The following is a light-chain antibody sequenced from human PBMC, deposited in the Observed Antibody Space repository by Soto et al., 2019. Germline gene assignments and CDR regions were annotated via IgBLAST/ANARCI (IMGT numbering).Light chain of an antibody. CDR3: LHDYDYPLT. J-gene: IGKJ4*01. CDR1: QGISND. Sequence: AIQMTQSPSSLSASVGDRVTITCRASQGISNDLGWYQQKPGKAPRLLIYAASTLQSGVPPRFSGSGSGTDFTLTIGGLQPEDFATYDGLHDYDYPLTFGGGTKVEIK. V-gene: IGKV1-6*01. CDR2: AAS.